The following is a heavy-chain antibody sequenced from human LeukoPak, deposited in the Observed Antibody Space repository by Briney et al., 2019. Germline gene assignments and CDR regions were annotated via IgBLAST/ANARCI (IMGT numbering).Heavy chain of an antibody. D-gene: IGHD1-1*01. CDR3: AREYRGWYFDH. CDR1: GFTVRSNY. V-gene: IGHV3-66*01. J-gene: IGHJ4*02. Sequence: GGSLRLSCAATGFTVRSNYMSWVRQAPGKGLEWVSSIYIGGSTYYADSVKDRFTISRENSKNTLYLQMNSLRAEDTAVYYCAREYRGWYFDHWGQGTLVTVS. CDR2: IYIGGST.